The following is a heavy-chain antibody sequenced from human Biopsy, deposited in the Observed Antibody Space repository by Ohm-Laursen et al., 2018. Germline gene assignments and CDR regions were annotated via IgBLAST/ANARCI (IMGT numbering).Heavy chain of an antibody. Sequence: SSVKVSCKTSGGSFSMDAFSWMRQVPGQGLEWMGLIIPMSRTPDYAQKFQGRVTFTADESTSTVYMELTSLASDDTAVYYCASPNSGTYDVWGQGTTVTVSS. CDR3: ASPNSGTYDV. V-gene: IGHV1-69*01. CDR2: IIPMSRTP. D-gene: IGHD1-26*01. J-gene: IGHJ6*02. CDR1: GGSFSMDA.